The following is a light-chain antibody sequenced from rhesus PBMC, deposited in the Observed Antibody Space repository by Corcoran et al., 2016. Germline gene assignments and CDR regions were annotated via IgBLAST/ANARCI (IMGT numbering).Light chain of an antibody. V-gene: IGKV2-72*01. CDR3: VQAIAFPYS. CDR1: QSLLHSNGNTY. CDR2: GAS. Sequence: DIVMTQTPLSLPITPGEPASISCRSSQSLLHSNGNTYLHWYLQKPGQSPQLLINGASNIASVSPGQFPLRRIDGVVNRASGVTERCSGSGSGTDFRMKIRKVEAEDVGVYDCVQAIAFPYSCGQGTKVEIK. J-gene: IGKJ2*01.